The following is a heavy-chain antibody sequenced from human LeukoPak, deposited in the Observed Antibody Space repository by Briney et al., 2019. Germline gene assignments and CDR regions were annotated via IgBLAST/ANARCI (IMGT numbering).Heavy chain of an antibody. V-gene: IGHV4-34*01. CDR3: ARAQRDGYYYYMDV. CDR1: GGSFSGYY. J-gene: IGHJ6*03. CDR2: INHSGST. Sequence: KASETLSLTCAVYGGSFSGYYWSWIRQPPGKGLEWIGEINHSGSTNYNPSLKSRVTISVDTSKNQFSLKPSSVTAADPAVYYCARAQRDGYYYYMDVWGKGTTVTVSS. D-gene: IGHD5-24*01.